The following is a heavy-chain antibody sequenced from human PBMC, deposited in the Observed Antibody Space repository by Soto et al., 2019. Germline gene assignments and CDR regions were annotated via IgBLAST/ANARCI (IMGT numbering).Heavy chain of an antibody. Sequence: QVQLQESGPGQVKSSETLSLTCTVSGGSMTSYYWSWIRKSAGKGLEWIGRIYISGLTNYNPSLESRVTMSVDTSKNQFSLRLSSVTAADTAVYYCVRDKGSYQEMWFDPWGQGILVSVSS. CDR2: IYISGLT. J-gene: IGHJ5*02. V-gene: IGHV4-4*07. CDR3: VRDKGSYQEMWFDP. CDR1: GGSMTSYY. D-gene: IGHD3-16*02.